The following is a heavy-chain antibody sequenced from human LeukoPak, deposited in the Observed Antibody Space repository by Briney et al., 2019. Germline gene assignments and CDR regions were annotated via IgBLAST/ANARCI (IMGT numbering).Heavy chain of an antibody. D-gene: IGHD2-15*01. CDR3: AREAQRYCSGGSCFPKTSYYYYGMDV. CDR2: ISSSGSTI. J-gene: IGHJ6*02. V-gene: IGHV3-48*03. CDR1: GFTLSSYE. Sequence: GGSLRLSCAASGFTLSSYEMNWVRQAPGKGLEWVSYISSSGSTIYYADSVKGRFTISRDNAKNSLYLQMNSLRAEDTAVYYCAREAQRYCSGGSCFPKTSYYYYGMDVWGQGTTFTVSS.